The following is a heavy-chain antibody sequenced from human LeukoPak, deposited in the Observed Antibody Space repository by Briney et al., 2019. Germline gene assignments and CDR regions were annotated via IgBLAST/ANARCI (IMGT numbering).Heavy chain of an antibody. CDR1: GFTFRSYG. J-gene: IGHJ4*02. D-gene: IGHD3-22*01. V-gene: IGHV3-23*01. CDR2: ISGSGGST. CDR3: AKERNYYDSSGYYYDFDY. Sequence: GGSLRLSCAASGFTFRSYGMSWVRQAPGKGLEWVSAISGSGGSTYYADSVKGRFTISRDNSKSTLYLQMNSLRAEDTAVYYCAKERNYYDSSGYYYDFDYWGQGTLVTVSS.